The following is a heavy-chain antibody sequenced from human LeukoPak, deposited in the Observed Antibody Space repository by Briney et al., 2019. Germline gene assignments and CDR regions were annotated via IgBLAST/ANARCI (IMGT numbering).Heavy chain of an antibody. D-gene: IGHD4-23*01. V-gene: IGHV3-73*01. CDR1: GFTFSGSA. Sequence: GGSLRLSCAASGFTFSGSAMHWVRQASGTGLEWVGRIRSKANNYATAYAASVKGRSTISRDDSKNTAYLQMNSLKTEDTAVYYCTKHPSDDGGAIDYWGQGTLVTVSS. CDR2: IRSKANNYAT. CDR3: TKHPSDDGGAIDY. J-gene: IGHJ4*02.